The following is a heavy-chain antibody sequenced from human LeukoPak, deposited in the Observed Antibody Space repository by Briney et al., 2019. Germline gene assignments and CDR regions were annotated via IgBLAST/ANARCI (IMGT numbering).Heavy chain of an antibody. CDR1: GFTFSSYW. J-gene: IGHJ4*02. CDR2: INSDGSST. CDR3: ARLRGRDGYNYVGYFDY. D-gene: IGHD5-24*01. V-gene: IGHV3-74*01. Sequence: GGSLRLSCAASGFTFSSYWMHWVRQAPGKGLAWVSRINSDGSSTSYADSVKGRFTISRDNAKNTLYLQMNSLRAEDTAVYYCARLRGRDGYNYVGYFDYWGQGTLVTVSS.